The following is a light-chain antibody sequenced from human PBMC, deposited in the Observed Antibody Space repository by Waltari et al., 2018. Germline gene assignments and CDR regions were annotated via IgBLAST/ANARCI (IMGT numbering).Light chain of an antibody. J-gene: IGKJ4*01. CDR1: RGISRY. CDR2: AAS. CDR3: QHLGSAPLT. V-gene: IGKV1-9*01. Sequence: DIQVTQSPSFLSASVGDRITITCRASRGISRYLAWYQHKPGKAPKILIHAASTLQSGVPSRFSGSGSGTEFTLTISSLELEDFATYYCQHLGSAPLTFGGGTKVEI.